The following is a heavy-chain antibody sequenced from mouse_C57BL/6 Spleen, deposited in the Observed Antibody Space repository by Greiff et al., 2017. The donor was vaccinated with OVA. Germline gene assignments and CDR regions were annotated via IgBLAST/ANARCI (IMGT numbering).Heavy chain of an antibody. J-gene: IGHJ4*01. D-gene: IGHD1-1*01. Sequence: DVMLVESGGGLVKPGGSLKLSCAASGFTFSSYTMSWVRQTPEKRLEWVATISGGGGNTYYPDSVKGRFTISRDNAKNTLYLQMSSLRSEDTALYYCARLTVVSHYYAMDYWGQGTSVTVSS. CDR1: GFTFSSYT. V-gene: IGHV5-9*01. CDR3: ARLTVVSHYYAMDY. CDR2: ISGGGGNT.